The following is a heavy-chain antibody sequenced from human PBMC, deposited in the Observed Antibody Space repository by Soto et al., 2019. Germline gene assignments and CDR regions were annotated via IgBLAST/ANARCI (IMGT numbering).Heavy chain of an antibody. CDR3: AKAGGIAMPGANLDF. CDR1: GFTFRSYA. CDR2: ISGSGGST. Sequence: EVQLLESGGSLVQPGGSLRLSCAASGFTFRSYAMTWVRQAPGKGLEWVSGISGSGGSTNYADSVKGRFTVSRDNSKNTLYLEMNSLRAEDTGLYYCAKAGGIAMPGANLDFWGQGTLVTVSS. J-gene: IGHJ4*02. V-gene: IGHV3-23*01. D-gene: IGHD6-13*01.